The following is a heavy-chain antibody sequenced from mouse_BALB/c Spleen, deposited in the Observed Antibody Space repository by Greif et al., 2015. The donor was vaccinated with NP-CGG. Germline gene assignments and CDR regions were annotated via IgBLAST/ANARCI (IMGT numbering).Heavy chain of an antibody. V-gene: IGHV1-69*02. Sequence: QVQLQQSGAELVKPGASVKLSCKASGYTFTSYWMHWVKQRPGQGLEWIGEIDPSDSYTNYNQKFKGEATLTVDKSSSTAYMQLSSLTSEDSAVYYCARKDNRGYAMDYWGQGSSVTVSS. CDR3: ARKDNRGYAMDY. CDR2: IDPSDSYT. J-gene: IGHJ4*01. D-gene: IGHD1-3*01. CDR1: GYTFTSYW.